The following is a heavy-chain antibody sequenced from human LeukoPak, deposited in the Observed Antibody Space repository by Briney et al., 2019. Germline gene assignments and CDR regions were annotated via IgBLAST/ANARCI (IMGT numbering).Heavy chain of an antibody. Sequence: GGSLRLSCAASGFTFSSSWMSWVRQAPGKGLEWAANIKQDGSEKYYVDSVKGRFTISRDNAMNSLSLQMNSLRAEDTAVYYCARRLWETTDFDYWGQGTLVTVSS. CDR3: ARRLWETTDFDY. J-gene: IGHJ4*02. CDR1: GFTFSSSW. D-gene: IGHD2-21*01. V-gene: IGHV3-7*01. CDR2: IKQDGSEK.